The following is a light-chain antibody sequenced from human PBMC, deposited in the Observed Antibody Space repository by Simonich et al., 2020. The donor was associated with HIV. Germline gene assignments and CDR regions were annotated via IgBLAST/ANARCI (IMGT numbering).Light chain of an antibody. CDR2: AAS. V-gene: IGKV1-6*01. CDR1: QDIRYD. J-gene: IGKJ4*01. Sequence: AIQMTQSPSSLSASVVDRVHITCRASQDIRYDLGWDQQKPGKTPKLLVYAASSLTTGVPTRFSGSGSCTDFTLTISSLQPEDFATYYCQQYKSYSTFGGGTKVEIK. CDR3: QQYKSYST.